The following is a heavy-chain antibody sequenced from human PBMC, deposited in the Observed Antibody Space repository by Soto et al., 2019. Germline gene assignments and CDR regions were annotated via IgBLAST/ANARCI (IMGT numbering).Heavy chain of an antibody. V-gene: IGHV3-21*01. CDR3: ARDRGYDAHDYYYNAMDV. D-gene: IGHD3-10*01. CDR2: IRGFSPYT. J-gene: IGHJ6*02. Sequence: GGSLRLSCISSGFTFRTHTMNWVRQAPGKGLEWVSGIRGFSPYTFYAESVKGRFTISRDNAKNSLYLQMNSLRAEDTAVYYCARDRGYDAHDYYYNAMDVWGQGTTVTVS. CDR1: GFTFRTHT.